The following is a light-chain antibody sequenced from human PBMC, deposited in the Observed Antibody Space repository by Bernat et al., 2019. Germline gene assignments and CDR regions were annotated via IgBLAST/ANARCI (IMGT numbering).Light chain of an antibody. Sequence: DIQMTQSPSSLSASVGDRVTITCRASQSISNYLNWHQQKPGKAPKFLIYAASSLADGVPSRFTGSGSGTEFTLTISSLQPEDSAAYYCQQTYSTPWTFGQGTKVEIK. CDR2: AAS. CDR3: QQTYSTPWT. V-gene: IGKV1-39*01. CDR1: QSISNY. J-gene: IGKJ1*01.